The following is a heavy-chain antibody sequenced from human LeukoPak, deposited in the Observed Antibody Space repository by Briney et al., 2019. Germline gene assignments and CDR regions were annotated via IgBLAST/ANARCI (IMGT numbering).Heavy chain of an antibody. D-gene: IGHD6-13*01. V-gene: IGHV3-21*01. CDR2: ISSSSSYI. CDR3: ARVGEHQLVFDY. CDR1: GFTFSSYS. Sequence: GGSLRLSCAAPGFTFSSYSMNWVRQAPEKGLEWVSPISSSSSYIYYADSVKGRFTISRDNAKNSLYLQMNSLRAEDTAVYYCARVGEHQLVFDYWGQGTLVTVSS. J-gene: IGHJ4*02.